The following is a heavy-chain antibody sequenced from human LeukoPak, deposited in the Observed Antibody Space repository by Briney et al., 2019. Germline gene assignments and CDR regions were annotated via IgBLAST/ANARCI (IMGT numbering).Heavy chain of an antibody. D-gene: IGHD1-14*01. V-gene: IGHV3-48*02. CDR1: GFTFSSYS. CDR3: ARGRTPGY. Sequence: PGGSLRLSCAASGFTFSSYSMNWVRHAPGKGLEWVSYISSGSSTIYYADSVKGRFTISRDNAKNSLHLQMNSLRDEDTAVYYCARGRTPGYWGQGTLVTVSS. CDR2: ISSGSSTI. J-gene: IGHJ4*02.